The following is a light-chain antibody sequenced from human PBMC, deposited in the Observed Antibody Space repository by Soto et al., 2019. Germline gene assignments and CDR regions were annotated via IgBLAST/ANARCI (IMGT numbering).Light chain of an antibody. V-gene: IGLV2-14*01. J-gene: IGLJ3*02. CDR2: DVN. CDR1: SSDVGTYDY. CDR3: SSYRGTNTRV. Sequence: QSALTQPASVSGSPGQSITISCTGTSSDVGTYDYVSWYQQHPGKAPKLIVYDVNNRPSGVSNRFSGSKCGNTASLTISGLQAEDEADYYCSSYRGTNTRVFGGGTKVTVL.